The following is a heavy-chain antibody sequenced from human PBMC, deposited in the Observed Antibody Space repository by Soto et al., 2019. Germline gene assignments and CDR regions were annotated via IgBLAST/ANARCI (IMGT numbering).Heavy chain of an antibody. V-gene: IGHV3-33*01. CDR2: IWYDGSNK. CDR3: ARDPLSIAAAGRAGFDY. CDR1: GFTFSSYG. Sequence: PGGSLRLSCAASGFTFSSYGMHWVRQAPGKGLEWVAVIWYDGSNKYYADSVKGRFAISRDNSKNTLYLQMNSLRAEDTAVYYCARDPLSIAAAGRAGFDYWGQGTLVTVSS. J-gene: IGHJ4*02. D-gene: IGHD6-13*01.